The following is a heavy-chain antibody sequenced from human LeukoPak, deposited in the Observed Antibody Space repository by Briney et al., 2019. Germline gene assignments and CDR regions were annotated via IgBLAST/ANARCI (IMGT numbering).Heavy chain of an antibody. CDR3: ARGRLAPKRGGPERNWFDP. CDR1: GYTFTSYD. V-gene: IGHV1-8*01. CDR2: MNPNSGNT. J-gene: IGHJ5*02. Sequence: ASVNVSCKASGYTFTSYDIKWVRQATGQGLEWMGWMNPNSGNTGYAQKFQGRVTMTRNTSISTAYMELSSLRSEDTAVYYCARGRLAPKRGGPERNWFDPWGQGTLVTVSS. D-gene: IGHD2-15*01.